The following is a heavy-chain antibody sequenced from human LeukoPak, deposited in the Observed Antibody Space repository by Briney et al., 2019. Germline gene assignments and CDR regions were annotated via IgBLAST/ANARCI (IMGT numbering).Heavy chain of an antibody. CDR2: IIPIFGTA. CDR1: GGAFSSYA. CDR3: ASFYDSSGYYHLDY. J-gene: IGHJ4*02. Sequence: SVKVSCKASGGAFSSYAISWVRQAPGQGLEWMGGIIPIFGTANYAQKFQGRVTITADESTSTAYMELSSLRSEDTAVYYCASFYDSSGYYHLDYWGQGTLVTVSS. V-gene: IGHV1-69*13. D-gene: IGHD3-22*01.